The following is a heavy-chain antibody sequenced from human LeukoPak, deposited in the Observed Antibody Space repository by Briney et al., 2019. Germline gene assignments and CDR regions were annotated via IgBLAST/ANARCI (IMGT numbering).Heavy chain of an antibody. J-gene: IGHJ3*02. CDR3: ARLGYCSGGSCIDAFDI. V-gene: IGHV4-39*01. CDR2: XYYSGST. Sequence: XGXXYYSGSTYYNPSLKSRVTMSVDTSKNQFFLKLSSVTAADTAVYYCARLGYCSGGSCIDAFDIWGQGTMVTVSS. D-gene: IGHD2-15*01.